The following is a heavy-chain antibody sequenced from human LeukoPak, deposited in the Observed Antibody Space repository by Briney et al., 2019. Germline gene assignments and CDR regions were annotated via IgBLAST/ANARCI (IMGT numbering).Heavy chain of an antibody. V-gene: IGHV3-23*01. D-gene: IGHD3-10*01. Sequence: PGGSLRLSCAASGFTFSNYAMSWVRPAPEKGLEWVSVIGSSGGTTNYADSVKGRFTVSRENSKNTLYLQLNSLRPEDTAVYYCAKDFTMIRGSELDYWGQGTLVTVSS. CDR1: GFTFSNYA. J-gene: IGHJ4*02. CDR3: AKDFTMIRGSELDY. CDR2: IGSSGGTT.